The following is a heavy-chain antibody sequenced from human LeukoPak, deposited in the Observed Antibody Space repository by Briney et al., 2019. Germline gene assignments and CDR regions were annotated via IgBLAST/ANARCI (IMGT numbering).Heavy chain of an antibody. D-gene: IGHD6-19*01. CDR1: SGSFRGYH. J-gene: IGHJ4*02. V-gene: IGHV4-34*01. CDR2: INHSGST. CDR3: ARVRGYSSGWIDY. Sequence: PSEPLSLTCGVYSGSFRGYHWSGLRQPPGKGLEGIGEINHSGSTTDNPSLKSRVTISVATSKNQSSLKLSPVTAGDTAVYYGARVRGYSSGWIDYWGQGTLVTVSS.